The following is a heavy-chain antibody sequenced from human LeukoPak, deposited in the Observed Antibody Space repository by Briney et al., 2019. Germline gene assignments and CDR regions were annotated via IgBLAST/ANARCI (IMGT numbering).Heavy chain of an antibody. J-gene: IGHJ4*02. D-gene: IGHD2-2*01. CDR3: AKDIVVVPAANIAAAGNY. Sequence: PGGSLRLSCAASGFTFSSYAMSWVRQAPGKGLEWVSAISGGGGSTYYADSVKGRFTISRDNSKNTLYLQMNSLRAEDTAVYYCAKDIVVVPAANIAAAGNYWGQGTLVTVSS. CDR2: ISGGGGST. CDR1: GFTFSSYA. V-gene: IGHV3-23*01.